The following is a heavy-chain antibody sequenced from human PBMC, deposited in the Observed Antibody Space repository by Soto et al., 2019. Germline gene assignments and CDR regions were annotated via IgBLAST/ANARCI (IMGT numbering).Heavy chain of an antibody. CDR1: GDSISGGNYY. CDR3: ARLYTYGYYHFDH. J-gene: IGHJ4*02. V-gene: IGHV4-31*03. CDR2: ICYTGTT. D-gene: IGHD3-22*01. Sequence: PSETLSLTCTVSGDSISGGNYYWTWSRQHPGRGLEGIVYICYTGTTHYSPTLQSRVTMSVDTSKNQISLTLTSLTPADTAVYFCARLYTYGYYHFDHWGQGTLVTVSS.